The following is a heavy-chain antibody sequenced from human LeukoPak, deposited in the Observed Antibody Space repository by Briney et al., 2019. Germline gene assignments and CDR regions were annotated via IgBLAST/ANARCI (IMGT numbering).Heavy chain of an antibody. CDR1: GFTFSSYS. CDR3: ARGDGYGWVGDY. Sequence: GGSLRLSCAASGFTFSSYSMNWVRQAPGRELEWVSSISSSSSYIYYADSVKGRFTISRDNAKNSLYLQMNSLRAEDTAVYYCARGDGYGWVGDYWSQGTLVTVSS. CDR2: ISSSSSYI. D-gene: IGHD5-24*01. J-gene: IGHJ4*02. V-gene: IGHV3-21*01.